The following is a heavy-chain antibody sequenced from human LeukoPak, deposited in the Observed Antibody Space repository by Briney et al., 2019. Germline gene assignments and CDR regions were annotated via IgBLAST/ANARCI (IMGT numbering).Heavy chain of an antibody. J-gene: IGHJ3*02. CDR1: EFTFNRYT. CDR3: ARAVVPSAIEEAFDI. D-gene: IGHD2-2*02. V-gene: IGHV3-21*01. CDR2: ISSSGHYM. Sequence: GGSLRLSCAASEFTFNRYTMSWVRQAPGKGLDWVSSISSSGHYMYYADSLKGRFTMSRDNAKNLLYLQMNSLRAEDTAVYYCARAVVPSAIEEAFDIWGQGTMVTVSS.